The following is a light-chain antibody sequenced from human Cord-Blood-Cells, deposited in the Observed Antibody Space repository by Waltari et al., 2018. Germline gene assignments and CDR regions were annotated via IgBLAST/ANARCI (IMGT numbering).Light chain of an antibody. J-gene: IGKJ1*01. CDR1: QSVSSSY. Sequence: EIVLTQSPGTLSLSPGERATLSCRASQSVSSSYLAWYQQKPAQAPRLLIYGASSRATGIPDRFSGSGSGTDFTLTISRLEPEDWAVYYCQQYGSSPWTFGQGTKVEIK. CDR2: GAS. V-gene: IGKV3-20*01. CDR3: QQYGSSPWT.